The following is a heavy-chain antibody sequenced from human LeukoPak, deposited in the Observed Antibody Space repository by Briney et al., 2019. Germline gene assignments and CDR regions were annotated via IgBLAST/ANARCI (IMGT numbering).Heavy chain of an antibody. J-gene: IGHJ4*02. CDR1: GGSISSGDYY. V-gene: IGHV4-39*01. CDR2: IYYSGST. CDR3: ARLYGYSFAVSRKYFDY. D-gene: IGHD5-24*01. Sequence: PSGTLSLTCTVSGGSISSGDYYWGWIRQPPGKGLEWIGSIYYSGSTYYNPSLTSRVTISVDTSKNQFSLKLSSVTAADTAVYYCARLYGYSFAVSRKYFDYWGQGTLVTVSS.